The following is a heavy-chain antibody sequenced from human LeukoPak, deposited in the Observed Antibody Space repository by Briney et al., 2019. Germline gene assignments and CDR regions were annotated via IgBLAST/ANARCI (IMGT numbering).Heavy chain of an antibody. CDR1: GYTFTGNY. CDR3: ARERSITMIVVAIQGLDY. CDR2: ISPNSGGT. J-gene: IGHJ4*02. D-gene: IGHD3-22*01. V-gene: IGHV1-2*02. Sequence: ASVKVSCKPSGYTFTGNYMHWVRQAPGQGLEWMGWISPNSGGTNYAQKFQGRVTMTRDTSISTAYMELSRLRSDDTAVYYCARERSITMIVVAIQGLDYWGQGTLVTVSS.